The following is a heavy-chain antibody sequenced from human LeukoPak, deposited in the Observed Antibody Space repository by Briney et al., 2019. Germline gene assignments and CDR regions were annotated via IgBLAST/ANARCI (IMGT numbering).Heavy chain of an antibody. D-gene: IGHD4-17*01. CDR3: ARANGDYGFGY. Sequence: GGSLRLSCAASGFTFSSYAMHWVRQAPGKGLEWVAVISYDGSNKYYADSVKGRSTISRDNSKNTLYLQMNSLRAEDTAVYYCARANGDYGFGYWGQGTLVTVSS. V-gene: IGHV3-30-3*01. CDR2: ISYDGSNK. J-gene: IGHJ4*02. CDR1: GFTFSSYA.